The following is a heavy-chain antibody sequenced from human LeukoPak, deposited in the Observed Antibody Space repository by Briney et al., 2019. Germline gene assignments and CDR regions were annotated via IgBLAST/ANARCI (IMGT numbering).Heavy chain of an antibody. V-gene: IGHV4-38-2*01. CDR2: IYHSGST. Sequence: SETLSLTCAVSGYSISSGYYWGWIRQPPGKGLEWIGSIYHSGSTYYNPSLKSRVTISVDTSKNQFSLKLSSVTAADTAVYYCARGVNYYDSSAVPGGWFDPWGQGTLVTVSS. CDR1: GYSISSGYY. CDR3: ARGVNYYDSSAVPGGWFDP. J-gene: IGHJ5*02. D-gene: IGHD3-22*01.